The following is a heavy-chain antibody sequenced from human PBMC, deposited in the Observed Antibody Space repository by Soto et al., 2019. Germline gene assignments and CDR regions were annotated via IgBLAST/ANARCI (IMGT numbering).Heavy chain of an antibody. V-gene: IGHV3-9*01. Sequence: EVQLVESGGGLVQPGRSPRLSCAASGFTFDDSAMHWVRQPPGKGLEWVSGIGSNSGGIGYADSVKGRSTISRDNAKNSLYLQMNSLRAEDTALYYCAKGLSEGYFDYWGQGTLVTVSS. CDR3: AKGLSEGYFDY. J-gene: IGHJ4*02. CDR2: IGSNSGGI. CDR1: GFTFDDSA.